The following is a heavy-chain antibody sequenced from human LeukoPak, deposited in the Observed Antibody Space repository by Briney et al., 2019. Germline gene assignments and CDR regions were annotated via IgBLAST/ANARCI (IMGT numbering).Heavy chain of an antibody. V-gene: IGHV4-59*08. CDR2: IYYSGST. CDR3: ARYGGYAGFDY. D-gene: IGHD5-12*01. J-gene: IGHJ4*02. Sequence: SETLSLTCTVSGGSISSYYWSWIRQPPGKGLEWIGYIYYSGSTNYNPSLKSRVTISVDTSKNQFSLKLSSVTAADTAVYYCARYGGYAGFDYWGQGTLVTVSS. CDR1: GGSISSYY.